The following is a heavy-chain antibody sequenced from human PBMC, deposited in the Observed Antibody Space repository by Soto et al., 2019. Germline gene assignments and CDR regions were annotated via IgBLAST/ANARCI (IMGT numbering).Heavy chain of an antibody. V-gene: IGHV3-74*01. CDR2: ISPDGIDV. J-gene: IGHJ4*02. D-gene: IGHD2-21*01. Sequence: HPGGSLRLSCAASGFPFTNYLMNWVRQTPGKGLMWVSRISPDGIDVGYADSVEGRFTVSRDNAKNTLYLQMHSLRAEDTAMYYCACWGHIVTVAPSDFDRWGQGTLVTVSS. CDR3: ACWGHIVTVAPSDFDR. CDR1: GFPFTNYL.